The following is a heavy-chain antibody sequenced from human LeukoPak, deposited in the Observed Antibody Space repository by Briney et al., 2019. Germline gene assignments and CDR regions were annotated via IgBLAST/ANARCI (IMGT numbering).Heavy chain of an antibody. Sequence: SETLSLTCTVSGGSISSYFWSWFRQPPGKGLEWIGYIAYSGSTNYNPSLKSRVTISVDTSKNQFSLNVTSVTATDTAMYYCARDNYRGVSNFDPWGQGILVTVSS. V-gene: IGHV4-59*01. CDR1: GGSISSYF. CDR2: IAYSGST. J-gene: IGHJ5*02. D-gene: IGHD3-10*01. CDR3: ARDNYRGVSNFDP.